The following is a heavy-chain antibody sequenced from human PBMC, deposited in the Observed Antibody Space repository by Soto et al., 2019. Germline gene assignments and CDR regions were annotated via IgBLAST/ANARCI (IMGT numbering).Heavy chain of an antibody. CDR1: GGSISSSGYY. V-gene: IGHV4-39*01. D-gene: IGHD2-15*01. CDR2: IYSDGRT. CDR3: ATQKSSSADHSYGMYV. J-gene: IGHJ6*04. Sequence: QLQLQESGPGLVKPSETLSLTCTVSGGSISSSGYYWGWIRQSPGKGLEWIGNIYSDGRTYYNQSLRGRVALAIGTYRNQFSLRLSSVAASDTAVYYCATQKSSSADHSYGMYVWGVGTTVSVSS.